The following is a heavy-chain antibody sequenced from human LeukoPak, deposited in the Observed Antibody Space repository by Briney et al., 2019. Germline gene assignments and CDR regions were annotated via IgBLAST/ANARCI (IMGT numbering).Heavy chain of an antibody. CDR2: INQGGSQW. Sequence: PGGSLRLSCAVSGVTFSDFWMNWVRQAPGKGLEWVAHINQGGSQWSYVGSVRGRFTISRDNAKKSLYLQMDGLRAEDTAGYYCASRGELSWFGVVRYWGQGILVTVSS. CDR3: ASRGELSWFGVVRY. CDR1: GVTFSDFW. V-gene: IGHV3-7*01. D-gene: IGHD3-3*01. J-gene: IGHJ4*02.